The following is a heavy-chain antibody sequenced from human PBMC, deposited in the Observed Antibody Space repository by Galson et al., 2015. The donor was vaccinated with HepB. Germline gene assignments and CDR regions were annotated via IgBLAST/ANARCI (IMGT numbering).Heavy chain of an antibody. Sequence: SLRLSCAASGFTVSSNYMSWVRQAPGKGLEWVSVIYSGGSTYYADSVKGRFTISRDNSKNTLYLQMNSLRAEDTAVYYCARGGKHYYGSGSLDYWGQGTLVTVSS. CDR2: IYSGGST. J-gene: IGHJ4*02. V-gene: IGHV3-66*01. D-gene: IGHD3-10*01. CDR1: GFTVSSNY. CDR3: ARGGKHYYGSGSLDY.